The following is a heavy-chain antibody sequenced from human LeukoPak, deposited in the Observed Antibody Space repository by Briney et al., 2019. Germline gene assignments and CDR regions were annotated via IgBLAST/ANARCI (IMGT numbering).Heavy chain of an antibody. CDR2: IYYSGST. V-gene: IGHV4-39*01. CDR1: GGTISSSSHF. J-gene: IGHJ4*02. D-gene: IGHD1-26*01. CDR3: ARRGGPSGTYYFDS. Sequence: SETLSLTCTVYGGTISSSSHFWGWIRQPPGKGLEWIGSIYYSGSTYYNPSLESRVTISVDTSKNQFSLKVASVTAADTAVYYCARRGGPSGTYYFDSWGQGTLVTVSS.